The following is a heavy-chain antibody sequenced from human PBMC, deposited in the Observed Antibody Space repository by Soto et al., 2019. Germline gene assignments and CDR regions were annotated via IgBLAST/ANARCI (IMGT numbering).Heavy chain of an antibody. V-gene: IGHV4-31*03. CDR2: IYYSGST. CDR3: ARSYCSGGSCPFDP. D-gene: IGHD2-15*01. CDR1: GGSISSGGHY. Sequence: SETLSLTCTVSGGSISSGGHYWSWIRQHPGKGLEWIGYIYYSGSTYYNPSLKSRVTISVDTSKNQFSLKLSSVTAADTAVYYCARSYCSGGSCPFDPWGQGTLVTVSS. J-gene: IGHJ5*02.